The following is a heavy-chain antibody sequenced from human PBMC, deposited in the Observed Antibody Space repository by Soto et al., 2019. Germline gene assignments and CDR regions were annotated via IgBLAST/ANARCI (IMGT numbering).Heavy chain of an antibody. D-gene: IGHD6-25*01. J-gene: IGHJ2*01. CDR3: ARGAGRSALWYFDL. Sequence: QVQLQESGPGLVKPSGTLSLTCTVSSGSINNTNWWGWVRQSPGKGLGWIGEISHTGSTNYNQSLKSRVTIRLDTSQKQFSLNLTAVTAADTAVYYCARGAGRSALWYFDLWGRGTLVTVSS. CDR2: ISHTGST. V-gene: IGHV4-4*02. CDR1: SGSINNTNW.